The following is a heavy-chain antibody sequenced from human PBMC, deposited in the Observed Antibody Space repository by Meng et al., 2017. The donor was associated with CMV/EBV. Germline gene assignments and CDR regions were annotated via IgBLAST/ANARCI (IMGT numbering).Heavy chain of an antibody. CDR1: GWSFSGYY. D-gene: IGHD6-13*01. V-gene: IGHV4-34*01. CDR2: INHSGST. J-gene: IGHJ4*02. Sequence: GRLHQGGDGRWQPSETLSLPCAVDGWSFSGYYWSWIRQPPGKGMEWIGEINHSGSTNYNPSLKSRVTISVDTSKNQFSLKLSSVTAADTAVYYCAGGIAAAGTRYFDYWGQGTLVTVSS. CDR3: AGGIAAAGTRYFDY.